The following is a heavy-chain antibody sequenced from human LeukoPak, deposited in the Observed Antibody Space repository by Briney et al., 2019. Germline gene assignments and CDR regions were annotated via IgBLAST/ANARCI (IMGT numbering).Heavy chain of an antibody. V-gene: IGHV4-59*08. CDR3: ARHSFGSNNFDY. Sequence: SETLSLTCAVSGVSISSYYWSWIRQPPGKGLVWSGYIYYTGSTNYNPSLKSRVTLSVDTSKNQFSLRLSSVTAADTAVYYCARHSFGSNNFDYWGQGTLVTVSS. CDR2: IYYTGST. J-gene: IGHJ4*02. CDR1: GVSISSYY. D-gene: IGHD4-23*01.